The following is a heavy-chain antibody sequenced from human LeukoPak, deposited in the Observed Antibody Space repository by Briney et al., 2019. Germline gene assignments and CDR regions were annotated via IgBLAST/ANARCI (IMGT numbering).Heavy chain of an antibody. CDR2: ISSSSSYI. J-gene: IGHJ6*03. CDR1: GFTFSSYS. CDR3: AKDSSSSDYYYYMDV. V-gene: IGHV3-21*01. Sequence: GGSLRLSCAASGFTFSSYSMNWVRQAPGKGLERVSSISSSSSYIYYADSVKGRFTISRDNAKNSLYLQMNSLRAEDTAVYYCAKDSSSSDYYYYMDVWGKGTTVTVSS. D-gene: IGHD6-6*01.